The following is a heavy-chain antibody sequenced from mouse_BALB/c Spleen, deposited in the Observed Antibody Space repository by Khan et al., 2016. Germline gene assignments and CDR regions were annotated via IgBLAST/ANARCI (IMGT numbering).Heavy chain of an antibody. Sequence: QVQLKQSGAELMKPGASVKISCKATGYTFSNYWIEWVKQRPGHGLEWIGDILPGSGYSNSNENFKGKATFTADASSNTAYMQLISLTSEDSAVYFCARAWYSMDNWGQGTSVTVSS. CDR2: ILPGSGYS. V-gene: IGHV1-9*01. CDR1: GYTFSNYW. J-gene: IGHJ4*01. CDR3: ARAWYSMDN.